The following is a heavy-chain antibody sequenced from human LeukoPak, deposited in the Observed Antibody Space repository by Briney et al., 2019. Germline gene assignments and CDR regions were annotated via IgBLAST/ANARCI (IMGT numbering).Heavy chain of an antibody. D-gene: IGHD1-26*01. V-gene: IGHV1-69*05. Sequence: SVKVSCKASGGTFSSYAISWVRQAPGQGLEWMGGIIPIFGTANYAQKFQGRVTITTDESTSTAYMELSSLRSEDTAVYYCARGYSGTAAGYFDYWGQGTLVTVSS. CDR3: ARGYSGTAAGYFDY. J-gene: IGHJ4*02. CDR1: GGTFSSYA. CDR2: IIPIFGTA.